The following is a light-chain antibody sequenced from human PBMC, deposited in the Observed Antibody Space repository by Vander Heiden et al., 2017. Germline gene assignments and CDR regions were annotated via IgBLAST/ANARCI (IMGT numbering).Light chain of an antibody. CDR3: QQYYSTPRT. V-gene: IGKV4-1*01. Sequence: DIVMHQSPDPPAVSPCKRASVGCKSSISVLYSTNNRSYLAWYQQKPGQPPKLLIYCASTRESGVPDRFSGSGSGTDFTLTISSLQPEDVAAYYCQQYYSTPRTFGGGTKVEIK. CDR1: ISVLYSTNNRSY. J-gene: IGKJ4*01. CDR2: CAS.